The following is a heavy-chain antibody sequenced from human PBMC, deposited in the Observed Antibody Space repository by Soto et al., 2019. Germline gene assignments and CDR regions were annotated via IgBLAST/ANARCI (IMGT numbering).Heavy chain of an antibody. J-gene: IGHJ6*03. V-gene: IGHV4-34*01. CDR1: GGSFSGYY. D-gene: IGHD5-12*01. CDR2: INHSGST. CDR3: ARKGWGYSGYDSAYYYYMDV. Sequence: SETLSLTCAVYGGSFSGYYWSWIRQPPGKGLDWIGEINHSGSTNYNPSLKSRVTISVDTSKNQFSLKLSSVTAADTAVYYCARKGWGYSGYDSAYYYYMDVWGKGTTVTVSS.